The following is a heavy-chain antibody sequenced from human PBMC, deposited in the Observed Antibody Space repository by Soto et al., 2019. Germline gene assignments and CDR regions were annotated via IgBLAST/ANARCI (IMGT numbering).Heavy chain of an antibody. V-gene: IGHV4-4*07. CDR1: GGSISSYY. Sequence: QVQLQESGPGLVKPSETLSLTCTVSGGSISSYYWSWIRQPAGKGLEWIGRIYTSGSTNYNPSLTGPVTMSVDTFKNQFSLKLSSVTAADTAVYYCAREPMGCYYYDSSGKFDYWGQGTLVTVSS. D-gene: IGHD3-22*01. J-gene: IGHJ4*02. CDR3: AREPMGCYYYDSSGKFDY. CDR2: IYTSGST.